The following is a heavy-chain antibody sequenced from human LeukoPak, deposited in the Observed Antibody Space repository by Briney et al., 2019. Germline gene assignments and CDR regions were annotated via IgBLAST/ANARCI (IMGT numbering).Heavy chain of an antibody. V-gene: IGHV4-34*01. J-gene: IGHJ5*02. CDR2: INHSGST. CDR1: GGSFSGYY. Sequence: SETPSLTCAVYGGSFSGYYWSWIRQPPGKGLEWIGKINHSGSTNYNPSLKSRVTISVDTSKNQFSLKLSSVTAADTAVYYCAIHIVVVPAAKKKNWFDPWGQGTLVTVSS. CDR3: AIHIVVVPAAKKKNWFDP. D-gene: IGHD2-2*01.